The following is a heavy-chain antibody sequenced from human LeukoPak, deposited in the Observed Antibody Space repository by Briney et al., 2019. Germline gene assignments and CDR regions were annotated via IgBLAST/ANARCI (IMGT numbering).Heavy chain of an antibody. CDR3: ATDMVGYCGDVTCYSEAY. J-gene: IGHJ4*02. D-gene: IGHD2-21*01. CDR1: GYSLTALS. Sequence: ASVKVSCKVSGYSLTALSMHWVRQAPGKGLEWMGGFDPEVGKTMYAEKLDGRLAVTDDTSTDTAYMQLSSLRLEDTAVYYCATDMVGYCGDVTCYSEAYWGQGTLVTVSS. CDR2: FDPEVGKT. V-gene: IGHV1-24*01.